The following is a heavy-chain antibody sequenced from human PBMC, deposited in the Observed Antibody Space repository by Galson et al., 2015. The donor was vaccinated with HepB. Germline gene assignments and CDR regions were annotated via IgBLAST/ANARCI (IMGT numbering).Heavy chain of an antibody. CDR2: INPNSGGT. Sequence: SVKVSCKASGYTFTGYYMHWVRQAPGQGLEWMGWINPNSGGTNYAQKFQGRVTMTRDTSISTAYMELSRLRSDDTAVYYCAREVVGATTSFWDYWGQGTLVTVSS. D-gene: IGHD1-26*01. V-gene: IGHV1-2*02. CDR3: AREVVGATTSFWDY. CDR1: GYTFTGYY. J-gene: IGHJ4*02.